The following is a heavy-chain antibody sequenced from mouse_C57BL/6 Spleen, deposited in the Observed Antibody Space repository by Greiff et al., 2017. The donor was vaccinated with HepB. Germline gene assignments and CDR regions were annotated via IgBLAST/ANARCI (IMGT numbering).Heavy chain of an antibody. CDR3: ARPYYYGSSRYAMDY. CDR2: ISSGGSYT. CDR1: GFTFSSYG. Sequence: EVKLVESGGDLVKPGGSLKLSCAASGFTFSSYGMSWVRQTPDKRLEWVATISSGGSYTYYPDSVKGRFTISRDNAKNTLYLQMSSLKSEDTAMYYCARPYYYGSSRYAMDYWGQGTSVTVSS. D-gene: IGHD1-1*01. J-gene: IGHJ4*01. V-gene: IGHV5-6*01.